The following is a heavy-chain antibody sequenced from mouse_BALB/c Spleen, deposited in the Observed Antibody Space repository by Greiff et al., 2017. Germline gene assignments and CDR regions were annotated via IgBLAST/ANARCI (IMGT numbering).Heavy chain of an antibody. J-gene: IGHJ4*01. Sequence: VQLQQSGPQLVRPGASVKISCKASGYSFTSYWMHWVKQRPGQGLEWIGMIDPSDSETRLNQKFKDKPTLTVDKSSSTAYMQLSSPTSEDSAVYYCARSHYYYGSSPDYYAMDYWGQGTSVTVSS. D-gene: IGHD1-1*01. CDR2: IDPSDSET. V-gene: IGHV1S126*01. CDR1: GYSFTSYW. CDR3: ARSHYYYGSSPDYYAMDY.